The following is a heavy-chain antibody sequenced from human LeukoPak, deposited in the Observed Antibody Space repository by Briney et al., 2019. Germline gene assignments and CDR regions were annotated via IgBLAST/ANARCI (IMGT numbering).Heavy chain of an antibody. V-gene: IGHV3-13*01. CDR2: IGTAGDT. D-gene: IGHD5/OR15-5a*01. CDR1: GFTFSSYD. J-gene: IGHJ4*02. CDR3: ARGASLRHFDY. Sequence: PGGSLRLYCAASGFTFSSYDMHWVRQATGKGLEWVSAIGTAGDTYYPGSVKGRFTISRENAKNSLYLQMNSLRAGDTAVYYCARGASLRHFDYWGQGTLVTVSS.